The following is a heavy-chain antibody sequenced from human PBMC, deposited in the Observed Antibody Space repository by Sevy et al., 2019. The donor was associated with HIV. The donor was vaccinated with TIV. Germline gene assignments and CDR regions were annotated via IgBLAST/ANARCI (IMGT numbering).Heavy chain of an antibody. V-gene: IGHV4-34*01. CDR2: INESGIT. CDR1: DGSFSGYY. Sequence: SETLSLACAVHDGSFSGYYWNWIRQLPGKGLEWIGEINESGITNYNPSLKSRVTISVDTSKKQFSLKLNSVTAADTAVYFCARSPPVVVVPGAPSWFDPWVQGTLVTVSS. J-gene: IGHJ5*02. D-gene: IGHD2-2*01. CDR3: ARSPPVVVVPGAPSWFDP.